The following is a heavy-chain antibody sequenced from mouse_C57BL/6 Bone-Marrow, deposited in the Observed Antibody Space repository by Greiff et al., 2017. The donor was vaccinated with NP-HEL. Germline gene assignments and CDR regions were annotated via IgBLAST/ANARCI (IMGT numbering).Heavy chain of an antibody. D-gene: IGHD1-1*01. CDR3: ARLLYYYGSSSFDY. CDR2: IYPGSGNT. CDR1: GYTFTDYY. J-gene: IGHJ2*01. Sequence: QVHVKQSGAELVRPGASVKLSCKASGYTFTDYYINWVKQRPGQGLEWIARIYPGSGNTYYNEKFKGKATLTAEKSSSTAYMQPSSLTSEDSAVYFCARLLYYYGSSSFDYWGQGTTLTVSS. V-gene: IGHV1-76*01.